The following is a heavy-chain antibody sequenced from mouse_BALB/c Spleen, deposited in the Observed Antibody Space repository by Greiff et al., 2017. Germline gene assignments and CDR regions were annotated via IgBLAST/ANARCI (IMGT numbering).Heavy chain of an antibody. V-gene: IGHV5-9-4*01. J-gene: IGHJ4*01. CDR1: GFTFSSYA. D-gene: IGHD2-1*01. CDR2: ISSGGSYT. Sequence: DVQLQESGGGLVKPGGSLKLSCAASGFTFSSYAMSWVRQSPEKRLEWVAEISSGGSYTYYPDTVTGRFTISRDNAKNTLYLEMSSLRSEDTAMYYCAREGNYSAMDYWGQGTSVTVSS. CDR3: AREGNYSAMDY.